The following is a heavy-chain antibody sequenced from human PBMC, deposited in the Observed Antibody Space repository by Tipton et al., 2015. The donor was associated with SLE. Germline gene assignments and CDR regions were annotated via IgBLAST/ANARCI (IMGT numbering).Heavy chain of an antibody. Sequence: TLSLTCTVSGGSISSSAYYWGWIRQPPGEGLEWIGYIYYSGSTNYNPSLKSRVTISVDTSKNQFSLKLSSVTAADTAVYYCARVRSNYYYYYMDVWGKGTTVTISS. J-gene: IGHJ6*03. CDR1: GGSISSSAYY. V-gene: IGHV4-61*08. CDR3: ARVRSNYYYYYMDV. CDR2: IYYSGST. D-gene: IGHD4-11*01.